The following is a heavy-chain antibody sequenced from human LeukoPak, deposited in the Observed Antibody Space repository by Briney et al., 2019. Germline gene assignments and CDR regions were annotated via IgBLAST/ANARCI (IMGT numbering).Heavy chain of an antibody. V-gene: IGHV1-2*02. D-gene: IGHD4-17*01. CDR2: INPNSGGT. Sequence: GASVKVSCKASGYTFTGYYMHWVRQAPGQGLEWMGWINPNSGGTNYAQKFQGRVTMTRDTSISTAYMELSRLRSDDTAVYYCAGVNYGDAGAFDIWGQGTMVTVSS. CDR1: GYTFTGYY. J-gene: IGHJ3*02. CDR3: AGVNYGDAGAFDI.